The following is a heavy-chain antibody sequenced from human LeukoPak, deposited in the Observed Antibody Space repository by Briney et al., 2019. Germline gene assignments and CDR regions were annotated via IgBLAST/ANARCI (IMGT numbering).Heavy chain of an antibody. CDR1: GYTFTSYY. CDR2: INPSGGST. CDR3: ASGDPNNWFDP. D-gene: IGHD3-10*01. J-gene: IGHJ5*02. V-gene: IGHV1-46*01. Sequence: ASVKVSCKASGYTFTSYYMHWVRQAPGQGLEWMGIINPSGGSTSYAQKFQGRVTMTRDTSTSTVYMELSSLGSEDTAVYYCASGDPNNWFDPWGQGTLVTVSS.